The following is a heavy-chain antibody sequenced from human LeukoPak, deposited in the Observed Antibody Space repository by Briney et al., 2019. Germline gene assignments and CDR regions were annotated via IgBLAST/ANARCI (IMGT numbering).Heavy chain of an antibody. Sequence: SETLSLTCTVPGGSISSYYWSWIRQPPGKGLEWIGYIYYSGSTNYTPSLKSRVTISVDSSKNQFSLKLSSVTAADTAVYYCASKAYYYDSSGYSPFDYWGQGTLVTVSS. CDR1: GGSISSYY. D-gene: IGHD3-22*01. CDR2: IYYSGST. CDR3: ASKAYYYDSSGYSPFDY. J-gene: IGHJ4*02. V-gene: IGHV4-59*01.